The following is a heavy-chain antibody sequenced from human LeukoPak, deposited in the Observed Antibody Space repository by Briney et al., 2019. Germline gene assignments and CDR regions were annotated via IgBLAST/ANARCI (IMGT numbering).Heavy chain of an antibody. D-gene: IGHD1-26*01. V-gene: IGHV4-4*09. CDR1: GGSISSYC. CDR3: ASPGSGSYYYFDY. Sequence: TSETLSLTCIVSGGSISSYCWSWIRQPPGKGLEWIGYIYSSGSTNSNPSLKSRVTISVDTSKNQFSLRLSSVTAADTAVYYCASPGSGSYYYFDYWGQGTLVTVSS. CDR2: IYSSGST. J-gene: IGHJ4*02.